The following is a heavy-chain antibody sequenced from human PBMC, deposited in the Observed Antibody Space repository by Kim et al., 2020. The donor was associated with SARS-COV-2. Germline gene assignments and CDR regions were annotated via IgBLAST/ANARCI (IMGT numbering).Heavy chain of an antibody. Sequence: GGSLRLSCAASGFTFSSYEMNWVRQAPGKGLEWVSYISSSGSTIYYADSVKGRFTISRDNAKNSLYLQMNSLRAEDTAVYYCAVYDYGDYDVLRGYYYGMDVWGQGTTVTVSS. J-gene: IGHJ6*02. D-gene: IGHD4-17*01. CDR1: GFTFSSYE. V-gene: IGHV3-48*03. CDR2: ISSSGSTI. CDR3: AVYDYGDYDVLRGYYYGMDV.